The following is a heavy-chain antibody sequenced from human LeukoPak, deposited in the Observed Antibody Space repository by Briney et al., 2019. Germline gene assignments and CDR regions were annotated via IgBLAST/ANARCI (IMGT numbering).Heavy chain of an antibody. Sequence: SETLSLTCTVSGGSISSYYWNWIRQPPGKGLEWIGYIYYSGSTSYNPSLKSRVTISVDTSKNQFSLKLSSVTAADTAVYYCAKEATMVRGLSWFDPWGQGTLVTVSS. CDR2: IYYSGST. D-gene: IGHD3-10*01. J-gene: IGHJ5*02. V-gene: IGHV4-59*12. CDR3: AKEATMVRGLSWFDP. CDR1: GGSISSYY.